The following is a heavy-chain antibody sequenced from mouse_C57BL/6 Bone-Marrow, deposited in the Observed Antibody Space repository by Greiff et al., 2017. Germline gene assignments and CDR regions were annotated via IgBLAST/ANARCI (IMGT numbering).Heavy chain of an antibody. CDR1: GFTFSDYY. D-gene: IGHD4-1*01. Sequence: VESEGGLVQPGSSMKLSCTASGFTFSDYYMAWVRQVPEKGLEWVANINYDGSSTYYLDSLKSRFIISRDNAKNILYLQMSSLKSEDTATYYCARVSTTGTEWYFDVWGTGTTVTVSS. CDR2: INYDGSST. CDR3: ARVSTTGTEWYFDV. J-gene: IGHJ1*03. V-gene: IGHV5-16*01.